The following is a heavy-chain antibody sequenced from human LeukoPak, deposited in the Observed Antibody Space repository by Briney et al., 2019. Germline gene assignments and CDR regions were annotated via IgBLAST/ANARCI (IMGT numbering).Heavy chain of an antibody. CDR3: AREVPWYAFKYDAFDI. J-gene: IGHJ3*02. D-gene: IGHD3-10*01. V-gene: IGHV3-7*01. CDR1: GFTFSTYW. CDR2: IKTDGSEK. Sequence: PGGSLRLSCAASGFTFSTYWMSWVRQAPGKGLDWVANIKTDGSEKYCVDSVKGRFTISRDNAKNSMYLQMNSLTTEDTAVYYCAREVPWYAFKYDAFDIWGLGTMVTVSS.